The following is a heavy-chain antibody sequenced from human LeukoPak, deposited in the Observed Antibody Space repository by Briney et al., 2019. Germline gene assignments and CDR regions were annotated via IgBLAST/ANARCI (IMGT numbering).Heavy chain of an antibody. V-gene: IGHV4-59*08. Sequence: ASETLSLTCTVSGGSISSYYWSWIRQPPGKGLEWIGYIYYSGSTNYNPSLKSRVTISVDTSKNQFSLKLSSVTAADTAVYYCASSLYGYYSDYWGQGTLVTVSS. D-gene: IGHD5-18*01. CDR1: GGSISSYY. CDR2: IYYSGST. CDR3: ASSLYGYYSDY. J-gene: IGHJ4*02.